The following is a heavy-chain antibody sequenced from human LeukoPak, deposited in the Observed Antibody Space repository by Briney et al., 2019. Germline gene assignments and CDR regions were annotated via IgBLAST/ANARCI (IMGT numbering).Heavy chain of an antibody. V-gene: IGHV1-69*01. CDR2: IIPIFGTA. J-gene: IGHJ5*02. Sequence: ASVKVSCKASGGTFSSYAISWVRQAPGQGLEWMGGIIPIFGTANYAQKFQGRVTITADESTCTAYMELSSLRSEDTAVYYCARDQASTQLWLHRFDPWGQGTLVTVSS. CDR3: ARDQASTQLWLHRFDP. CDR1: GGTFSSYA. D-gene: IGHD5-18*01.